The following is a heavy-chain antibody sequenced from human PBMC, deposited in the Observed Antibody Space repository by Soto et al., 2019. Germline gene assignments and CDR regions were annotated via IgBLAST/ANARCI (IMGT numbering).Heavy chain of an antibody. Sequence: PGGSLRLSCAASGFTFSSYAMHWVRQAPGKGLEWVAVISYDGSNKYYAVSVKGRFTISRDNSKYMLYLQMNSLRAEDTAVYYCARDYQIRYFDWFPHAFDIWGQGTMVTVSS. CDR2: ISYDGSNK. V-gene: IGHV3-30-3*01. D-gene: IGHD3-9*01. J-gene: IGHJ3*02. CDR1: GFTFSSYA. CDR3: ARDYQIRYFDWFPHAFDI.